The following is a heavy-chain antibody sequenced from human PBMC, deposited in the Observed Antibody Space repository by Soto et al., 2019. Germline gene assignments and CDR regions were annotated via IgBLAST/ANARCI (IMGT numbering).Heavy chain of an antibody. D-gene: IGHD3-22*01. CDR2: IKQDGSEK. J-gene: IGHJ4*02. V-gene: IGHV3-7*03. CDR1: GFTFSSYW. Sequence: EGSLRLSCAASGFTFSSYWMSWVRQAPGKGLEWVANIKQDGSEKYYVDSAKGRFTISRDNAKNSLYLQMNSLRAEDTAVYYCARHVFRYYDSSGYLDYWGQGTRVTVSS. CDR3: ARHVFRYYDSSGYLDY.